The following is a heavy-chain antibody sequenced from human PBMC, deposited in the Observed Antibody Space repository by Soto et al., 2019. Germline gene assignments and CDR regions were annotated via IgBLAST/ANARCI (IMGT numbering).Heavy chain of an antibody. D-gene: IGHD2-2*01. J-gene: IGHJ4*02. CDR2: INTDGSTR. CDR3: ARVVNGAYHFDY. CDR1: GFTFSSYW. Sequence: EVQLVESGGGLVQPGGSLRLSCAASGFTFSSYWMHWVRQAPGEGLVWVSRINTDGSTRSYADSVKGRFTISRDNAKNTLFLQMNSLRAEDTAVYYGARVVNGAYHFDYWGQGTLVT. V-gene: IGHV3-74*01.